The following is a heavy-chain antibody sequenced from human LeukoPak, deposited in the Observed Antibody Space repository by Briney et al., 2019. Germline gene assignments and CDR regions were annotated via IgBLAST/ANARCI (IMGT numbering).Heavy chain of an antibody. Sequence: GGSLRLSCAASGFTFSSYGMSWVRQAPGKGLEWVSAISGGGGSTYYSDPVKGRFTISRDNSKNTLYLQMNSLRAEDTAVYYCARRAGDYSHPYDYWGQGTLVTVSS. V-gene: IGHV3-23*01. J-gene: IGHJ4*02. CDR2: ISGGGGST. CDR3: ARRAGDYSHPYDY. D-gene: IGHD3-22*01. CDR1: GFTFSSYG.